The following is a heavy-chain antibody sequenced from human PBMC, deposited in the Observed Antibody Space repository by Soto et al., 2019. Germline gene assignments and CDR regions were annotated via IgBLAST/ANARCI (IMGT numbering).Heavy chain of an antibody. CDR1: GYTFTSYD. CDR2: MNPNSGNT. V-gene: IGHV1-8*01. Sequence: GGSLRLSCAASGYTFTSYDINWVRQATGQGLEWMGWMNPNSGNTGYAQKFQGRVTMTRNTSISTAYMELSSLRSEVTAVYYCARGVYYYDSSGYPVVGCMDVWGQGTTVTVSS. J-gene: IGHJ6*02. CDR3: ARGVYYYDSSGYPVVGCMDV. D-gene: IGHD3-22*01.